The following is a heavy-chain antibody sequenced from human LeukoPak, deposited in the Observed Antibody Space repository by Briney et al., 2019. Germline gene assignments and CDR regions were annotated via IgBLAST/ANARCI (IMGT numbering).Heavy chain of an antibody. CDR1: GFTFSDYY. J-gene: IGHJ6*02. V-gene: IGHV3-11*01. Sequence: GGSLRLSCAASGFTFSDYYMSWIRQAPGKGLEWVSYISSSGSTIYYADSVKGRFTISRDNAKNSLYLQMNSPRAEDTAVYYCARDRIQLWLPYGMDVWGQGTTVTVSS. CDR3: ARDRIQLWLPYGMDV. CDR2: ISSSGSTI. D-gene: IGHD5-18*01.